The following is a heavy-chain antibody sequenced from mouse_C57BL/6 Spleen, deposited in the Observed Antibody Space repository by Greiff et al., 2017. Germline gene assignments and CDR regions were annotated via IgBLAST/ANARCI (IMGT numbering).Heavy chain of an antibody. J-gene: IGHJ4*01. CDR3: AREYYGRSPYAMDY. D-gene: IGHD1-1*01. Sequence: QVQLQQPGAELVKPGASVKMSCKASGYTFTSYWITWVKQRPGQGLEWIGDIYPGSGSTNYNEKFKSKATLTVDTSSSTAYMQLSSLTSEDSAVYYCAREYYGRSPYAMDYWGQGTSVTVSS. V-gene: IGHV1-55*01. CDR1: GYTFTSYW. CDR2: IYPGSGST.